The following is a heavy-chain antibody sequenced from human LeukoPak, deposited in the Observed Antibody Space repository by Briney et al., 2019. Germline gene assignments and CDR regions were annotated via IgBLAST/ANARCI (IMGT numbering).Heavy chain of an antibody. D-gene: IGHD3-3*01. J-gene: IGHJ6*02. CDR2: INHSGST. V-gene: IGHV4-34*01. CDR3: ARGPITMGMDV. CDR1: GGSFSGYY. Sequence: KSSETLSLTCAVYGGSFSGYYWSWIRQPPGKGLEWIGEINHSGSTNYNPSLKSRVTISVDTSKNQFSLKLSSVTAADTAVYYCARGPITMGMDVWGQGTTVTVSS.